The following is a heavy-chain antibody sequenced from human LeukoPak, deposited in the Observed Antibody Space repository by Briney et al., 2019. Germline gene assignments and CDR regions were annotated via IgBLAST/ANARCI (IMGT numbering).Heavy chain of an antibody. CDR1: GGSISSYH. D-gene: IGHD6-19*01. V-gene: IGHV4-4*07. Sequence: SETLSLTCTVSGGSISSYHWNWIRQPAGKGLEWIGRIYSSGSTNYNPSLKSRVTISVDRSKNQFSLKLSSATAADTAVYYCARDVVSGSFDYWGRGTLVTVSS. CDR2: IYSSGST. CDR3: ARDVVSGSFDY. J-gene: IGHJ4*02.